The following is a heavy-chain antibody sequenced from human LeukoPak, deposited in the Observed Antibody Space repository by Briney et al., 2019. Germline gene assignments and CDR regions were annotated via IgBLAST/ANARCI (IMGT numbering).Heavy chain of an antibody. J-gene: IGHJ3*02. CDR3: ASAPHGSGWENDAFDI. CDR2: INPNSGGT. Sequence: ASVKVSCKASGGTFSSYAISWVRQAPGQGLEWMGWINPNSGGTNYAQKFQGRVTMTRDTSISTAYMEVSRLRSDDTAVYYCASAPHGSGWENDAFDIWGQGTMVTVSS. V-gene: IGHV1-2*02. D-gene: IGHD6-19*01. CDR1: GGTFSSYA.